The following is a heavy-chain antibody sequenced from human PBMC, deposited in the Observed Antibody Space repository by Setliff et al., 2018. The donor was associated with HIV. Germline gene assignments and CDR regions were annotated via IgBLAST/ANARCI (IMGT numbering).Heavy chain of an antibody. V-gene: IGHV3-15*01. CDR1: GLTFSDAW. J-gene: IGHJ3*02. D-gene: IGHD1-7*01. CDR3: TWIGGTTGFPLYT. CDR2: IISKGGGGTT. Sequence: GGSLRLSCVVSGLTFSDAWLSGVRQAPGKGLNWVGRIISKGGGGTTDYAAPVQGRFTISRDDSKDTLYLQMDSLRTEDTAVYYCTWIGGTTGFPLYTWGQGTMVTVSS.